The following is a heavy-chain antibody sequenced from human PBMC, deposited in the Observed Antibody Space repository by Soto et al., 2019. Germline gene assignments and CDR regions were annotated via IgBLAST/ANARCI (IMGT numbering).Heavy chain of an antibody. Sequence: SETLSLTCAVSGGSVTTNYWWGWVRQSPVTGLEWIGDMSHSGPTNYSPSLKSRVTLSVDTSKNQFSLELKSVTAADTAVYFCGMSRGWYTRHSWGLGTLVTVS. J-gene: IGHJ4*02. V-gene: IGHV4-4*02. CDR1: GGSVTTNYW. CDR2: MSHSGPT. D-gene: IGHD6-19*01. CDR3: GMSRGWYTRHS.